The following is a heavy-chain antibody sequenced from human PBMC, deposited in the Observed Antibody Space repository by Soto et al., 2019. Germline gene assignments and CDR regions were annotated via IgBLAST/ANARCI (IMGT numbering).Heavy chain of an antibody. CDR1: GGSISSSSYY. J-gene: IGHJ5*02. CDR2: IYYSGST. CDR3: AKGDIVVVPAAITSSGFDP. Sequence: SETLSLTCTVSGGSISSSSYYWGWIRQPPGKGLEWIGSIYYSGSTYYNPSLKSRVTISVDTSKNQFSLKLSSVTAADTAVYYCAKGDIVVVPAAITSSGFDPWGQGTLGTVS. D-gene: IGHD2-2*02. V-gene: IGHV4-39*01.